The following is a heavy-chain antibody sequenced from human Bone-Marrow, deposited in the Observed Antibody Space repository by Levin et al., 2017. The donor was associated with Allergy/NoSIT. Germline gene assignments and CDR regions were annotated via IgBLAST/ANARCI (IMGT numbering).Heavy chain of an antibody. CDR2: ISNEGNKK. Sequence: AGGSLRLSCAASGFTFSSYGMHWVRQPPGKGLGWVAVISNEGNKKDYADSVKGRFTVSRDNSKNTLFLQMSSLRAVDTAIYYCARESSITMTEEIVTHYFDSWGQGTLVTVSP. CDR3: ARESSITMTEEIVTHYFDS. D-gene: IGHD3-22*01. V-gene: IGHV3-30-3*01. J-gene: IGHJ5*01. CDR1: GFTFSSYG.